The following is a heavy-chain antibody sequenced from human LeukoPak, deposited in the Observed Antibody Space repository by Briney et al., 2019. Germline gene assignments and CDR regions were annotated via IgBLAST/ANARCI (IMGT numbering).Heavy chain of an antibody. V-gene: IGHV3-7*01. CDR3: ARQRGSGCLDY. CDR1: GFTFSSYA. J-gene: IGHJ4*02. CDR2: IKQDGSET. D-gene: IGHD6-19*01. Sequence: SGGSLRLSCAASGFTFSSYAMSRVRQAPGKGLEWVANIKQDGSETYYVDSVKGRFTISRDNAKNSLSLQMNSLRAEDTAVYYCARQRGSGCLDYWGQGTLVTVSS.